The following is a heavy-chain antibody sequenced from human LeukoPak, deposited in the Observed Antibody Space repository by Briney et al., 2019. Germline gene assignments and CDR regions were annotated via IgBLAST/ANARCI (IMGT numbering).Heavy chain of an antibody. V-gene: IGHV1-18*01. D-gene: IGHD6-13*01. CDR3: ARVVGLTGYSSTWYSGYYYYMDV. J-gene: IGHJ6*03. Sequence: ASVKASCKASGYTFTSYGISWVRQAPGQGLEWMGWISAYNGNTNYAQKLQGRVTMTTDTSTSTAYMELRSLRSEDTAVYYCARVVGLTGYSSTWYSGYYYYMDVWGKGTTVTVSS. CDR1: GYTFTSYG. CDR2: ISAYNGNT.